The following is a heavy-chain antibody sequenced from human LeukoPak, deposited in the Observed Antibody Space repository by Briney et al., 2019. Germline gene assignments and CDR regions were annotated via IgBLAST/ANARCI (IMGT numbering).Heavy chain of an antibody. CDR3: ARDSSAGGNDAFDI. Sequence: PSETLSLTCTVSGGSISSSSYYWGWIRQPPGKGLEWIGSIYYSGSTYYNPSLKSRVTISVDTSKNQFSLKLSSVTAADTAVYYCARDSSAGGNDAFDIWGQGTMVTVSS. J-gene: IGHJ3*02. V-gene: IGHV4-39*07. CDR1: GGSISSSSYY. D-gene: IGHD4-23*01. CDR2: IYYSGST.